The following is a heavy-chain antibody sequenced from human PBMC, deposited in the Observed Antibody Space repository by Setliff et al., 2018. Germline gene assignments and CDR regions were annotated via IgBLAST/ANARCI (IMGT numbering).Heavy chain of an antibody. CDR1: GYTFTSYG. V-gene: IGHV1-18*01. D-gene: IGHD1-26*01. J-gene: IGHJ3*02. CDR3: AREAGSYYSTDAFDI. Sequence: GASVKVSCKASGYTFTSYGISWVRQAPGQGLEWMGWISAYNGNTNYAQKLQGRVTTTTDTSTSTAYMELRSLRSDDTAVYYCAREAGSYYSTDAFDIWGQGTMVTVSS. CDR2: ISAYNGNT.